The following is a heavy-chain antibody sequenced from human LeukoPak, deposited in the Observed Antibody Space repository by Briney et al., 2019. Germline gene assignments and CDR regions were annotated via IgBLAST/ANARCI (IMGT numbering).Heavy chain of an antibody. V-gene: IGHV1-69*05. J-gene: IGHJ4*02. D-gene: IGHD5-18*01. CDR1: GGTFSSYA. Sequence: ASVKVSCKASGGTFSSYAISWVRQAPGQGLEWMGGIIPIFGTANYAQKFQGRVTITTDESTSTAYMELSSLRSEDTAVYYCARVEYSYGYAIDYWGQGTLVTVSS. CDR2: IIPIFGTA. CDR3: ARVEYSYGYAIDY.